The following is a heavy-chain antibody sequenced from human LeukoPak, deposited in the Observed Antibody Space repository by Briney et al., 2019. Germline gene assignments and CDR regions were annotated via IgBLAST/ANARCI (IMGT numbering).Heavy chain of an antibody. CDR3: AKSRGYSSSWDDAFDI. Sequence: GSLRLSCATSGFTLRTYGMHWVRQAPGKGLEWVTFLWYDGSKEFYADSVKGRFTVSRDTSKSPLYLQMNSLRVDDTAIYYCAKSRGYSSSWDDAFDIWGQGTMVIVSS. D-gene: IGHD6-13*01. V-gene: IGHV3-30*02. CDR1: GFTLRTYG. CDR2: LWYDGSKE. J-gene: IGHJ3*02.